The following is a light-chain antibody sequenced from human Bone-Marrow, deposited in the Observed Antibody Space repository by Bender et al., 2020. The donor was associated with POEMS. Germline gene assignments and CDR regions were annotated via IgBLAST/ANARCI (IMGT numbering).Light chain of an antibody. CDR2: DVI. J-gene: IGLJ1*01. CDR1: SSDVGAYDY. V-gene: IGLV2-14*01. CDR3: SSYTSTVTLYV. Sequence: QSALTQPASVSGSPGQSITISCTGTSSDVGAYDYVSWYQQHPGKAPKLMIYDVINRPSGVSNRFSGSKSGNTASLTISGLQAEDEATYYCSSYTSTVTLYVFGTGTKVTVL.